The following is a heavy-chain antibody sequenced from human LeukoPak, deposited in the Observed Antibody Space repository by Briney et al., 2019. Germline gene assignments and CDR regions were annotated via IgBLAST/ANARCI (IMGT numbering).Heavy chain of an antibody. D-gene: IGHD5-18*01. J-gene: IGHJ4*02. V-gene: IGHV1-24*01. CDR1: GKTLSDLS. Sequence: ASVKVSCKVSGKTLSDLSIHWLRQPPGKGLEWLGGSDPEDGGRIYAQMFQGRVTMTEDTSIDTAYMELSSLRSEDTAVYYCVTGFTTMAVDYFDYWGQGTLVTVST. CDR2: SDPEDGGR. CDR3: VTGFTTMAVDYFDY.